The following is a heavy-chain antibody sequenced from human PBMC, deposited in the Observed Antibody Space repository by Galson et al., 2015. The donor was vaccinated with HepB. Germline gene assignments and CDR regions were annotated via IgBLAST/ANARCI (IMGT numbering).Heavy chain of an antibody. D-gene: IGHD7-27*01. V-gene: IGHV6-1*01. J-gene: IGHJ4*02. CDR3: ARSIHLGRGFDS. CDR1: GDSVSSNTVG. Sequence: CAISGDSVSSNTVGWNWIRQSPSRGLEWLGRTCYRSKWSNDYAQSVQSRITINPDTSKNQISLQLNSVTPGDTAVYYCARSIHLGRGFDSWGQGTLVTVSS. CDR2: TCYRSKWSN.